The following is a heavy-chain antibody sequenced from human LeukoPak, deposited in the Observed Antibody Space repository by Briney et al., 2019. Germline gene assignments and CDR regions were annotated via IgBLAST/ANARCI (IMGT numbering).Heavy chain of an antibody. CDR3: ARQWLVTRYFDY. J-gene: IGHJ4*02. CDR2: ISGSGSST. D-gene: IGHD6-19*01. CDR1: GFTFSSYA. V-gene: IGHV3-23*01. Sequence: PGGSLRLSCAASGFTFSSYAMSWVRQAPGKGLEWVSAISGSGSSTFHADSVKGRFTISRDNSKNTLYLQMNSLRAEDTAVYYCARQWLVTRYFDYWGQGTLVTVS.